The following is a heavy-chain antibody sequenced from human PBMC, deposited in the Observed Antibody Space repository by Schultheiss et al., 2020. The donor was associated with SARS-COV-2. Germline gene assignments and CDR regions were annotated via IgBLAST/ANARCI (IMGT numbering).Heavy chain of an antibody. CDR1: GGSISSGGYY. CDR3: ARGIVVPAAQIDY. CDR2: IYYSGST. D-gene: IGHD2-2*01. J-gene: IGHJ4*02. Sequence: SQTLSLTCTVSGGSISSGGYYWSWIRQPPGKGLEWIGYIYYSGSTYYNPSLKSRVTISVDTSKNQFSLKLSSVTAADTAVYYCARGIVVPAAQIDYWGQGTLVTVSS. V-gene: IGHV4-39*01.